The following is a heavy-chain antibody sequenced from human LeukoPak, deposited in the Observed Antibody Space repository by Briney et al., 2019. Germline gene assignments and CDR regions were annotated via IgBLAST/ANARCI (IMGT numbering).Heavy chain of an antibody. CDR2: INPNSGGA. CDR1: GYTFTGYY. V-gene: IGHV1-2*02. D-gene: IGHD2-2*01. J-gene: IGHJ4*02. Sequence: ASVKVSCKASGYTFTGYYIHWVRQAPGQGLEWLGWINPNSGGANYAQKFQGRVTMTRDTSISTAYMELSRLRSDDAAVYYCARVLPAAEAEFDYWGQGTLVTVSS. CDR3: ARVLPAAEAEFDY.